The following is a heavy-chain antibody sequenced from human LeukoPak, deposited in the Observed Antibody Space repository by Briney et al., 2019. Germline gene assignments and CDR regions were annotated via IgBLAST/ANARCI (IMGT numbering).Heavy chain of an antibody. CDR2: TSSDESST. Sequence: GGSPRLSCAVSGFTFSSYWMHWVRQAPGKGLVWVSRTSSDESSTSYADSVKGRFTISRDNAKNTLYLHMNSLRAEDTAVYYCARTIAGAGSYYGGTGFDYWGQGTLVTVSS. CDR3: ARTIAGAGSYYGGTGFDY. CDR1: GFTFSSYW. J-gene: IGHJ4*02. V-gene: IGHV3-74*01. D-gene: IGHD6-19*01.